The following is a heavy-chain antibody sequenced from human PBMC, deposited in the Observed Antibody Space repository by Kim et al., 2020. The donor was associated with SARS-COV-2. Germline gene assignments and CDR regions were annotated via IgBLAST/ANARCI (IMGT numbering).Heavy chain of an antibody. D-gene: IGHD3-16*01. V-gene: IGHV4-39*07. Sequence: PSLKSRVTISVDTSKNQFSLKLSSVTAADTAVYYCARVRGMNGYYYGMDVWGQGTTVTVSS. CDR3: ARVRGMNGYYYGMDV. J-gene: IGHJ6*02.